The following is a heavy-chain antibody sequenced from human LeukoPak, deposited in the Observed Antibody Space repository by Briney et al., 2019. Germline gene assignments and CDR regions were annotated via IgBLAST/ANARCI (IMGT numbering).Heavy chain of an antibody. CDR3: AKDQGVYNNYGVDS. Sequence: GGSLRLSCAASGFTFSSYAMTWVRQAPGKGLEWVSGISGSSGSSSYADAVKGRFTISRDNSKNMLFLQLSSLRDEDTALYYCAKDQGVYNNYGVDSWGQGTLVTVSS. CDR2: ISGSSGSS. CDR1: GFTFSSYA. J-gene: IGHJ4*02. V-gene: IGHV3-23*01. D-gene: IGHD4-11*01.